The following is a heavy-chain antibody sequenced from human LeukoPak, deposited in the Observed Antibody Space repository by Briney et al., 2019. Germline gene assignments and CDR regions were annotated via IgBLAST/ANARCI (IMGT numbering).Heavy chain of an antibody. J-gene: IGHJ6*03. CDR3: VKASVTTTRYFYYMDV. V-gene: IGHV3-23*01. Sequence: GGSLRLSCATSGFTFSDFAMNWVRQARGKGLEWVSTLSDSGVRTYYADTVKGRFTISRDNSKKTLYLQMKSLRAEDTAVYYCVKASVTTTRYFYYMDVWGKGTTVTVSS. D-gene: IGHD4-17*01. CDR1: GFTFSDFA. CDR2: LSDSGVRT.